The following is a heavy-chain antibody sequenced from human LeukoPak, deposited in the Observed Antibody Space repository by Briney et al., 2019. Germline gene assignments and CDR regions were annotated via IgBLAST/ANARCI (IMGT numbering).Heavy chain of an antibody. CDR2: IYTSGST. V-gene: IGHV4-61*02. J-gene: IGHJ4*02. Sequence: SETLSLTCTVSGGSISSGSYYWSWIRQPAGKGLEWIGRIYTSGSTNYNPSLKSRVTISVDTSKNQFSLKLSSVTAADTAVYYCARLYYYDSSGYYHPGDYWGQGTLVTVSS. CDR3: ARLYYYDSSGYYHPGDY. CDR1: GGSISSGSYY. D-gene: IGHD3-22*01.